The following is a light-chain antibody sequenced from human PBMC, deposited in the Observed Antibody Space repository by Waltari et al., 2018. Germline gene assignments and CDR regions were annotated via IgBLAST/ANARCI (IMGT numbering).Light chain of an antibody. V-gene: IGKV3-15*01. Sequence: EIVMTQSPATLPVSPGERGTLSCWASQSIMTNVAWYQQKPGQAPRLLIYDASTRATDTPARFSGSGSGTDYTLTISSLQPEDVATYYCQKYNSEPLTFGPGTKVDIK. J-gene: IGKJ3*01. CDR1: QSIMTN. CDR3: QKYNSEPLT. CDR2: DAS.